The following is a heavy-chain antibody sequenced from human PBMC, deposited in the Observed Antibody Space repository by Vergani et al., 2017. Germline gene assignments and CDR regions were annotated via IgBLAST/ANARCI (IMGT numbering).Heavy chain of an antibody. CDR1: GFTFSSYG. CDR3: TTDPRGYSYGSDAFDI. V-gene: IGHV3-33*01. Sequence: QVQLVESGGGVVQPGRSLRLSCAASGFTFSSYGMHWVRQAPGKGLEWVAVIWYDGSNKYYADSVKGRFTISRDNSKNTLYLQMNSLKTEDTAVYYCTTDPRGYSYGSDAFDIWGQGTMVTVSS. CDR2: IWYDGSNK. J-gene: IGHJ3*02. D-gene: IGHD5-18*01.